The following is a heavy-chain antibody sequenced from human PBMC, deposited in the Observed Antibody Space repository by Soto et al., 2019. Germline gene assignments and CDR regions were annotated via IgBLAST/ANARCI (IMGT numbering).Heavy chain of an antibody. D-gene: IGHD2-2*01. V-gene: IGHV3-23*01. CDR1: GFTFSSYA. J-gene: IGHJ4*02. Sequence: EVQLLESGGGLVQPGGYLRLSCAASGFTFSSYAMSWVRQAPGKGLEWVSAISGSGGSTYYADSVKGRFTISRDNSKNTLYLQMNSLRAEDTAVYYCAKARPLGYCSSTSCWYYFDYGGQGTLVTVSS. CDR2: ISGSGGST. CDR3: AKARPLGYCSSTSCWYYFDY.